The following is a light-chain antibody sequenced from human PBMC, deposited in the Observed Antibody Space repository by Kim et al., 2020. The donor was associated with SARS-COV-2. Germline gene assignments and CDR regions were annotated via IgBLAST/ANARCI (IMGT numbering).Light chain of an antibody. CDR2: TAS. J-gene: IGKJ1*01. Sequence: ASVGDRVTSTCRASQYISRNLNWYQQRPRKAPKHLIYTASTLQSCVPTRFTGSGSEKDFTRTISSLQTEDFATFYCQQNYSASRTFGQGTKVDIK. CDR1: QYISRN. CDR3: QQNYSASRT. V-gene: IGKV1-39*01.